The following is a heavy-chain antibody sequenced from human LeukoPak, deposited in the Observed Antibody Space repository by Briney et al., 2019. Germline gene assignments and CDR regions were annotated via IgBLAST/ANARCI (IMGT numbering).Heavy chain of an antibody. CDR1: GFTVSSNY. CDR3: AKAMGGSSWYKDDY. Sequence: GGSLRLSCAASGFTVSSNYMSWVRQAPGKGLEWVSVIYSGGSTYYADSVKGRFTISRDNSKNTLHLQMNSLRAEDTAVYYCAKAMGGSSWYKDDYWGQGTLVTVSS. J-gene: IGHJ4*02. V-gene: IGHV3-66*01. CDR2: IYSGGST. D-gene: IGHD6-13*01.